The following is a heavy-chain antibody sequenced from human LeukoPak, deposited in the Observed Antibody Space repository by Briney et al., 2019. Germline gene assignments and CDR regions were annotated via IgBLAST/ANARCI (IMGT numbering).Heavy chain of an antibody. D-gene: IGHD1-1*01. Sequence: GGSLRLSCAASGFTFSSYAMHWVRQAPGKGLEWVAVISYDGSNKYYADSVKGRFTISRDNSKNTLYLQMNSLRAEDTAVYYCARESELDYFDYWGQGTLVTVSS. CDR1: GFTFSSYA. V-gene: IGHV3-30-3*01. CDR3: ARESELDYFDY. J-gene: IGHJ4*02. CDR2: ISYDGSNK.